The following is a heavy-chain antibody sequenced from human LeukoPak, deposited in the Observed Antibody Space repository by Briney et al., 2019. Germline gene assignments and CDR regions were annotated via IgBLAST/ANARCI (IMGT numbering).Heavy chain of an antibody. Sequence: SETLSLTCSVSGGSISESNYYWGWIRQPPGKGLEWIGSIYFSGNTYHNSSLKSRVTISVDTSKNQFSLKLNSVTAADTAVYYCVRREYSNKSPFDYWGQGTLVTVSS. V-gene: IGHV4-39*01. CDR1: GGSISESNYY. CDR2: IYFSGNT. CDR3: VRREYSNKSPFDY. D-gene: IGHD4-11*01. J-gene: IGHJ4*02.